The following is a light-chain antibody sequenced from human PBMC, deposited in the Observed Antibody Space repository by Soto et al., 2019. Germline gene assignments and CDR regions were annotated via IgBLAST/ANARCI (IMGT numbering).Light chain of an antibody. CDR3: CSSAGSSTSYYV. CDR1: SSDVWSYNL. V-gene: IGLV2-23*02. J-gene: IGLJ1*01. CDR2: EVS. Sequence: QSVLTQPASVSGSPGQSITISCTGTSSDVWSYNLVSWYQQHPGKAPKLMIYEVSKRPSGVSNRFSGSKSGNTASLTISGLQAEDEADYYCCSSAGSSTSYYVRVTGTRSPS.